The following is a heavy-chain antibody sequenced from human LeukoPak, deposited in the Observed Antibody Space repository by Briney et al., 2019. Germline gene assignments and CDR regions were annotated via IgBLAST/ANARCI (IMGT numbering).Heavy chain of an antibody. Sequence: ASVKVSCKASGGTFSSYAISWVRQAPGQGLEWMGRIIPIFGTANYAQKFQGRVTITTDESTSKAYMELSSLRSEDTAVYYCARGPPPYSSSWYDYGGQGTLVTVS. CDR1: GGTFSSYA. D-gene: IGHD6-13*01. J-gene: IGHJ4*02. V-gene: IGHV1-69*05. CDR3: ARGPPPYSSSWYDY. CDR2: IIPIFGTA.